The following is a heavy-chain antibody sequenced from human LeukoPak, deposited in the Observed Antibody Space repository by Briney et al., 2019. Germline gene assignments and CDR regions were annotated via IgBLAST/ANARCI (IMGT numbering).Heavy chain of an antibody. CDR3: ARWPQYGSGSYYNEQIDY. V-gene: IGHV1-8*01. CDR2: MNPNSGNT. D-gene: IGHD3-10*01. CDR1: GYTFTSYD. J-gene: IGHJ4*02. Sequence: ASVKVSCKASGYTFTSYDINWVRQATGQGLEWMGWMNPNSGNTGYAQKFQGRVTMTRNTSISTAYMELSSLRSEDTAVYYCARWPQYGSGSYYNEQIDYWGQGTLVTVSS.